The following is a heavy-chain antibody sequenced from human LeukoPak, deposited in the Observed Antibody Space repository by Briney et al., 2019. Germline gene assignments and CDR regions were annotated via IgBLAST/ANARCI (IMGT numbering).Heavy chain of an antibody. V-gene: IGHV3-23*01. CDR2: ISGSGGSA. J-gene: IGHJ4*02. Sequence: AGGSLRLSCAASGFTFSSYAMSWVRQAPGKGLEWVSAISGSGGSAYYADSVKGRFTISRDNSKNTLYLQMNSLRAEDTAVYYCAKGEYSSSSAYFDYWGQGTLVTVSS. D-gene: IGHD6-6*01. CDR1: GFTFSSYA. CDR3: AKGEYSSSSAYFDY.